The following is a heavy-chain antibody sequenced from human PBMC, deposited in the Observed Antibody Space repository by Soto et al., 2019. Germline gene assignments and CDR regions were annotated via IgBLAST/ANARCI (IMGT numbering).Heavy chain of an antibody. CDR1: GDSLENLA. D-gene: IGHD3-3*01. CDR2: VIHVLGTT. Sequence: QVQLVQSGTEVRTPGSSVKVSCKASGDSLENLAISWVRQAPGQGFEWLGGVIHVLGTTDYAQNLQDRHAITADECTTTVFMELSSLKSEDTAVDFCARDGRTLRYLEWPAAVDSWGQGTLVTVYS. J-gene: IGHJ5*01. CDR3: ARDGRTLRYLEWPAAVDS. V-gene: IGHV1-69*01.